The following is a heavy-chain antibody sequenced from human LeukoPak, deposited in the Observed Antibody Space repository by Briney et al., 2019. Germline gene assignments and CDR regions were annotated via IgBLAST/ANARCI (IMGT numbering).Heavy chain of an antibody. CDR3: AKAPVTTCRGAFCYPFDY. CDR1: GFTFSTYA. V-gene: IGHV3-30*02. J-gene: IGHJ4*02. D-gene: IGHD2-15*01. Sequence: GGSLRLSCAASGFTFSTYAMHWVRQAPGKGLEWVAFIRFDASRKYYADSVKGRFTISRDSSKNTLFLQMNRLRPEDAAVYYCAKAPVTTCRGAFCYPFDYWGLGTLVTVSS. CDR2: IRFDASRK.